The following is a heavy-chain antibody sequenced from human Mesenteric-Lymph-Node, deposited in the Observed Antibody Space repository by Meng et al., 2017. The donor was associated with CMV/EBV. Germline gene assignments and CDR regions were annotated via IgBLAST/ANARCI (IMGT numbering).Heavy chain of an antibody. V-gene: IGHV4-31*02. CDR3: ARLRVVVPAAWYYFDY. D-gene: IGHD2-2*01. CDR2: IYYSGST. J-gene: IGHJ4*02. CDR1: SISRGGYY. Sequence: SISRGGYYWSWIRQHPGKGLEWIGYIYYSGSTYYNPSLKSRVTISVDTSKNQFSLKLSSVTAADTAVYYCARLRVVVPAAWYYFDYWGQGTLVTVSS.